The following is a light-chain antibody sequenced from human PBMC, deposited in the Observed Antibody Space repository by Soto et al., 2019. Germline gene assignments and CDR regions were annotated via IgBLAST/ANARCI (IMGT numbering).Light chain of an antibody. J-gene: IGKJ1*01. CDR1: QSVNSSH. Sequence: EIVLTQSPGTLSLSPGERATLSCRASQSVNSSHLAWYQQKPGQAPRLLIYGASSRATGIPDRFSGSGSGTDFTLTISRLEPEDFAVYYCQQYGSSSWTFGQGTKVEIK. CDR3: QQYGSSSWT. V-gene: IGKV3-20*01. CDR2: GAS.